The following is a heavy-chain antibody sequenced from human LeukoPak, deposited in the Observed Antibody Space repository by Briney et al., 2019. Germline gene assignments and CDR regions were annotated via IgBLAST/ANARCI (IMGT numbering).Heavy chain of an antibody. CDR3: ARGNYDFKAPIDY. D-gene: IGHD3-3*01. CDR1: GFTFSSYA. Sequence: GSLRLSCAASGFTFSSYAMSWVRQAPGKGLEWVSAISGSGGSTYYADSVKGRFTISRDNSKNTLYLQMNSLRAEDTAVYYCARGNYDFKAPIDYWGQGTLVTVSS. V-gene: IGHV3-23*01. J-gene: IGHJ4*02. CDR2: ISGSGGST.